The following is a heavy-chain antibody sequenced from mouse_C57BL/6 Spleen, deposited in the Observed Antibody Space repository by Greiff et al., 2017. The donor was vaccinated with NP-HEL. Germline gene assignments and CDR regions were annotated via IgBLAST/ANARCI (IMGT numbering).Heavy chain of an antibody. CDR1: GFSLTSYG. D-gene: IGHD2-4*01. CDR2: IWSGGST. Sequence: VQLQQSGPGLVQPSQSLSITCTVSGFSLTSYGVHWVRQSPGKGLEWLGVIWSGGSTDYNAAFISRLSISKDNSKSKDFFKMNSLQADDTAIYYCARNFPIYYDYHYAMDYWGKGTSVTVSS. CDR3: ARNFPIYYDYHYAMDY. V-gene: IGHV2-2*01. J-gene: IGHJ4*01.